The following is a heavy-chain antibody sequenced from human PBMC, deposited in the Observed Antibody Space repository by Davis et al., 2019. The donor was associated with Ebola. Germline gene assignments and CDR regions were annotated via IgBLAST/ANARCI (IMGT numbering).Heavy chain of an antibody. CDR3: ARMGDWGS. D-gene: IGHD1-26*01. J-gene: IGHJ5*02. V-gene: IGHV1-2*06. CDR2: INPNSGVT. Sequence: ASVKVSCKASGYTFTSYGISWVRQAPGQGLEWMGRINPNSGVTNYAQKFQGRVTMTRDTSINTAYMELSRLTFADTAVYYCARMGDWGSWGQGTLVTVSP. CDR1: GYTFTSYG.